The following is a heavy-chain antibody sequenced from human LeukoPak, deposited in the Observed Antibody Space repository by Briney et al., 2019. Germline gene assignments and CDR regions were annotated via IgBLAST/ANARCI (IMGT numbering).Heavy chain of an antibody. CDR2: IIPIFGTA. J-gene: IGHJ4*02. Sequence: SVKVSCKASGGTFSSYAISWVRQAPGQGLEWMGGIIPIFGTANYAQKLQGRVTITTDESTSTAYMELSSLRSEDTAVYYCASSGLRPVAATPYYFDYWGQGTLVTVSS. CDR1: GGTFSSYA. D-gene: IGHD2-15*01. CDR3: ASSGLRPVAATPYYFDY. V-gene: IGHV1-69*05.